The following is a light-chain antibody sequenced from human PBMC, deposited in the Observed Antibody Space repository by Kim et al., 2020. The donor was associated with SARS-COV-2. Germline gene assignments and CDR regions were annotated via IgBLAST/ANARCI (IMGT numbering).Light chain of an antibody. CDR1: SSDVGSYNY. Sequence: PGQAITISCTGTSSDVGSYNYVSWYQQHPGKAPKLMIYDVSNRPSGVSNRFSGSKSGNTASLTISGLQAEDEADYYCSSYTSSSPLFGGGTQLTVL. CDR3: SSYTSSSPL. V-gene: IGLV2-14*03. J-gene: IGLJ2*01. CDR2: DVS.